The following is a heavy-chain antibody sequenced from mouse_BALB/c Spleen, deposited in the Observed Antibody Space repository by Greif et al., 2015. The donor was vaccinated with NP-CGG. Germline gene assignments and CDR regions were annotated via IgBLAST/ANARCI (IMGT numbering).Heavy chain of an antibody. CDR1: GFTFTDYY. CDR2: IRNKANGYTT. Sequence: EVKVVESGGGLVQPGGSLRLSCATSGFTFTDYYMSWVRQPPGKALEWLGFIRNKANGYTTEYSASVKGRFTISRDNSQSILYLQMNTLRAEDSATYYCARSGGGRFDYWGQGTTLTVSS. D-gene: IGHD3-3*01. J-gene: IGHJ2*01. CDR3: ARSGGGRFDY. V-gene: IGHV7-3*02.